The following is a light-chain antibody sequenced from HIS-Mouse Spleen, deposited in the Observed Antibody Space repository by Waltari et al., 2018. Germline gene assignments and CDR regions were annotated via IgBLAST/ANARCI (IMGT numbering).Light chain of an antibody. CDR2: EDS. CDR1: ALPKKY. Sequence: SYELTQPPSVSVSPGQTARITFSGDALPKKYAYWYQQKSGQAPVLVIYEDSKRPSWIPERFSGSSSGTMATLTISGAQVEDEADYYCYSTDSSGNHRVFGGGTKLTVL. CDR3: YSTDSSGNHRV. J-gene: IGLJ2*01. V-gene: IGLV3-10*01.